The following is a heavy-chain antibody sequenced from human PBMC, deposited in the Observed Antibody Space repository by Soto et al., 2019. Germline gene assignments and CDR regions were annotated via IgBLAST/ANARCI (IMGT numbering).Heavy chain of an antibody. CDR2: IGTAGDT. CDR3: ARDRYYYDSSGYYYYYYGMDV. Sequence: GGSLRLCCAASGVTFCSYDMHWVRQATGKGLEWVSAIGTAGDTYYPGSVKGRFTISRENAKNSLYLQMNSLRAEDTAVYYCARDRYYYDSSGYYYYYYGMDVWGQGTTVTVSS. CDR1: GVTFCSYD. J-gene: IGHJ6*02. D-gene: IGHD3-22*01. V-gene: IGHV3-13*01.